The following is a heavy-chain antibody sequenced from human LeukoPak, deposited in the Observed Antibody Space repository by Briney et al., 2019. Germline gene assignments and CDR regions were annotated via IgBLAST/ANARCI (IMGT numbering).Heavy chain of an antibody. V-gene: IGHV1-8*01. Sequence: GASVKVSCKASGYTFTSYDINWVRQATGQGLEWMGWMNPNSGNTGYAQKFQGRVTMTRNTSISTAYMELSSLRSEDTAVYYCARGLRITIFGVVIGRNWFDPWGQGTPVTVSS. CDR1: GYTFTSYD. J-gene: IGHJ5*02. CDR3: ARGLRITIFGVVIGRNWFDP. CDR2: MNPNSGNT. D-gene: IGHD3-3*01.